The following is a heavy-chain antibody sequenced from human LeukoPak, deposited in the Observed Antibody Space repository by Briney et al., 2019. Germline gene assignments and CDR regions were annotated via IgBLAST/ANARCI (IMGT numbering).Heavy chain of an antibody. CDR1: GFAFSSYS. Sequence: GGSLRLSCAASGFAFSSYSMNWVRQAPGKGLEWVSYIGTSSSPEYYADSVKGRFTISRDNDKNSIYLQMDSLRDEDTAVYYCARGNRGLSPDYWGQGTLVTVSS. CDR2: IGTSSSPE. D-gene: IGHD1-14*01. V-gene: IGHV3-48*02. J-gene: IGHJ4*02. CDR3: ARGNRGLSPDY.